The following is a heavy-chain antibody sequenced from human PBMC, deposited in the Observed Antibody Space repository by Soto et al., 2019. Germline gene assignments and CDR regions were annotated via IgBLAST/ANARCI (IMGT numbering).Heavy chain of an antibody. CDR2: TYYRSKWYN. CDR1: GDSVSSNSAA. D-gene: IGHD6-13*01. J-gene: IGHJ4*02. Sequence: SQTLSLTCAISGDSVSSNSAAWNWIRQSPSRGLEWLGRTYYRSKWYNDYAVSVKSRITINPDTSKNQFSLRLTSVTAADTAVYSCAKHPAAAGKSYFFESWGQGTRVTVSS. CDR3: AKHPAAAGKSYFFES. V-gene: IGHV6-1*01.